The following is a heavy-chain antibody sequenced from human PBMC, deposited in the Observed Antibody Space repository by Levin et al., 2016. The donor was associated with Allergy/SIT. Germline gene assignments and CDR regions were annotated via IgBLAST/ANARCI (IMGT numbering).Heavy chain of an antibody. D-gene: IGHD3-22*01. CDR2: ISTSSNYI. Sequence: GGSLRLSCAVSGFKFSGNSMNWVRQAPGKGLEWLSFISTSSNYIHYADSVKGRFTITKDTSKNQVVLTMTNMDPVDTATYYCAHSTSGYYVYWGQGTLVTVSS. CDR1: GFKFSGNS. J-gene: IGHJ4*02. V-gene: IGHV3-21*03. CDR3: AHSTSGYYVY.